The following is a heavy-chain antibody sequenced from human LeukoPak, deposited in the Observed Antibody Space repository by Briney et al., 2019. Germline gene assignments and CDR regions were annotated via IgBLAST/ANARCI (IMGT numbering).Heavy chain of an antibody. Sequence: GGSLRLSCSASGFTFNSYAMHGVRQAPGKGLEYVSAISSNGGSTYYADSVKGRFTISRDNSKNTLYLQMSSLRAEDTAVYYCVTHTDYGDYRRFDYWGQGTLVTVSS. CDR1: GFTFNSYA. D-gene: IGHD4-17*01. CDR2: ISSNGGST. V-gene: IGHV3-64D*06. CDR3: VTHTDYGDYRRFDY. J-gene: IGHJ4*02.